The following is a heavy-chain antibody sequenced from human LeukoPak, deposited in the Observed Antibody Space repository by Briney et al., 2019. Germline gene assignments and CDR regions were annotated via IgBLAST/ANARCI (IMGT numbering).Heavy chain of an antibody. CDR1: GGSFSGYY. CDR2: INHSGST. CDR3: ARHWRAGPYSSSWYDY. V-gene: IGHV4-34*01. D-gene: IGHD6-13*01. Sequence: PSETLSLTCAVYGGSFSGYYWSWIRQPPGKGLEWIGEINHSGSTNYNPSLKSRVTISVDTSKNQFSLKLSSVTAADTAVYYCARHWRAGPYSSSWYDYWGQGTLVTVSS. J-gene: IGHJ4*02.